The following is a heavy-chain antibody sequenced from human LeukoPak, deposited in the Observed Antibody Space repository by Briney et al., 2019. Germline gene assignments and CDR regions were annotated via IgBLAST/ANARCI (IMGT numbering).Heavy chain of an antibody. D-gene: IGHD6-13*01. Sequence: PSETLSLTCAVYGGSFSGYYWSWIRQPPGKGLEWLGEINHSGSTNYNPSLKSRVTISVDTSKNQFSLKLSSVTAADTAVYYCARASNLAAAGTYYFDYWGQGTLVTVSS. CDR2: INHSGST. CDR3: ARASNLAAAGTYYFDY. V-gene: IGHV4-34*01. CDR1: GGSFSGYY. J-gene: IGHJ4*02.